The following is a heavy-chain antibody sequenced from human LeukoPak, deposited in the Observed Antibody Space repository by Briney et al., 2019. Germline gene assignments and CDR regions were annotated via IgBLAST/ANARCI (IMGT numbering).Heavy chain of an antibody. CDR2: ISSNGGST. V-gene: IGHV3-64*01. Sequence: GGSLRLSCAASGFTFSSYAMHWVRQAPGKGLEYVSAISSNGGSTYYANSVKGRFTISRDNSKNTLYLQMGSLRAEDMAVYYCARAESYYHGMDVWGQGTTVTVSS. J-gene: IGHJ6*02. CDR1: GFTFSSYA. CDR3: ARAESYYHGMDV.